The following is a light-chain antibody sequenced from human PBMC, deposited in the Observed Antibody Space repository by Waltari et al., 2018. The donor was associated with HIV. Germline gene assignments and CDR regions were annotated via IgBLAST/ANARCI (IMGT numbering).Light chain of an antibody. J-gene: IGLJ3*02. CDR2: LNSDGSH. CDR1: SGHSSYA. V-gene: IGLV4-69*01. CDR3: QTWGTGNPV. Sequence: QLVLTQSPSASASLGASVKLTCTLSSGHSSYAIAWHQQQPEKGPRYLMKLNSDGSHSKGDGIPDRFSGSSSGAERYLTISSLQSEDEADYYCQTWGTGNPVFGGGTKLTAL.